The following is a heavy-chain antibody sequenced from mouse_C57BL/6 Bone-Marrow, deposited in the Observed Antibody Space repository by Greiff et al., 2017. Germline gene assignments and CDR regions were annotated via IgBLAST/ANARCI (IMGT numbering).Heavy chain of an antibody. CDR2: FFPIVGST. CDR3: AIDYA. CDR1: GYTFTSYE. Sequence: QVQLQRSGPELVKPGASVKLSCKASGYTFTSYEINGVKQRLGQGLGGIGWFFPIVGSTKYNEKFKGKATLTVETSSSTAYVELHSLTSEDSAVYFCAIDYAWGQGTTLTVSS. J-gene: IGHJ2*01. D-gene: IGHD2-4*01. V-gene: IGHV1-85*01.